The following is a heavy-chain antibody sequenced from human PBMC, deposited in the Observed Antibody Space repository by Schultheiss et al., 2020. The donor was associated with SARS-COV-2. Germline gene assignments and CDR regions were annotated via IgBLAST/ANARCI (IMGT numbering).Heavy chain of an antibody. D-gene: IGHD6-19*01. Sequence: GGSLRLSCAASGFTFSSYAMSWVRQAPGKGLEWVAVIWYDGSNKYYADSVKGRFTISRDNSKNTLYLQMNSLRAEDTAVYYCAKDLIGFIAVADYWGQGTLVTVSS. CDR2: IWYDGSNK. CDR1: GFTFSSYA. J-gene: IGHJ4*02. V-gene: IGHV3-33*06. CDR3: AKDLIGFIAVADY.